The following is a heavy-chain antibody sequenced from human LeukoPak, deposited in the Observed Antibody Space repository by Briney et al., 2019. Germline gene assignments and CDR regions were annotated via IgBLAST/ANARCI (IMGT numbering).Heavy chain of an antibody. CDR2: IIPIFGTA. CDR3: ARVRPYYYDSSGPYYFDY. V-gene: IGHV1-69*13. CDR1: GGTFSSYA. J-gene: IGHJ4*02. Sequence: SVKVSCKASGGTFSSYAISWVRQAPGQGLEWMGGIIPIFGTANYAQKFQGRVTITADESTSTAYMELSSLRSEDTAVYYCARVRPYYYDSSGPYYFDYWGQGTLVTVSS. D-gene: IGHD3-22*01.